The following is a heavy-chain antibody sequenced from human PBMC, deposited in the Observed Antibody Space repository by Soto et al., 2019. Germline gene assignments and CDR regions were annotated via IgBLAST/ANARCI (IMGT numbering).Heavy chain of an antibody. J-gene: IGHJ6*02. CDR3: ARDDYYGMDV. CDR1: GGSISSGDYY. Sequence: SETLSLTFTVSGGSISSGDYYWSWIRQLPGKDLEWIAYIYYNGNTYYTPSLKSRATISLDTSRNQFFLNLNSVTAADTAVYYCARDDYYGMDVWGQGTTVTVSS. V-gene: IGHV4-31*03. CDR2: IYYNGNT.